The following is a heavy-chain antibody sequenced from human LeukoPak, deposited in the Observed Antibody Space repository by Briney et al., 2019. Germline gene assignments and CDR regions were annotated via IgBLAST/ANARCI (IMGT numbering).Heavy chain of an antibody. Sequence: GASVKVSCKTSGYTFRNYGITWVRQIPGQGLEWMGWISPYNGNTNYAQKLQGRVTMTTDTSTSTAYMELRSLRSDDTAVYYCARDDSSSWYVLPSYYMDVWGKGTTVTVSS. D-gene: IGHD6-13*01. J-gene: IGHJ6*03. CDR2: ISPYNGNT. CDR3: ARDDSSSWYVLPSYYMDV. CDR1: GYTFRNYG. V-gene: IGHV1-18*01.